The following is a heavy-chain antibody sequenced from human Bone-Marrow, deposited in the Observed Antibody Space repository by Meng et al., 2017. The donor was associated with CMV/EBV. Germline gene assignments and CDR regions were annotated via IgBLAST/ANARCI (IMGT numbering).Heavy chain of an antibody. CDR1: GFTFSSYA. J-gene: IGHJ6*02. D-gene: IGHD1-1*01. CDR3: AKETMYLAGDV. CDR2: ISGSGGST. V-gene: IGHV3-23*01. Sequence: GESLKISCAASGFTFSSYAMSWVRQAPGKGLGWVSAISGSGGSTYYADSVKGRFTISRDNSKNILYLQMNSLTTEDTAVYYCAKETMYLAGDVWGQGTTVTVSS.